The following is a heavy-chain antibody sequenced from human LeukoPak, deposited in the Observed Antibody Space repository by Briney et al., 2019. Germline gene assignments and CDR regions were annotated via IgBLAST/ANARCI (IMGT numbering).Heavy chain of an antibody. Sequence: GGSLRLSCAASGFTFSGYGMHWVRQAPGKGLEWVAVIWYDGSNKYYADSVKDRFTISRDNSKNTLYLQMNSLRAEDTAVYYCARGGVLWPAGFDYWGQGALVTVSS. V-gene: IGHV3-33*01. CDR3: ARGGVLWPAGFDY. CDR1: GFTFSGYG. J-gene: IGHJ4*02. D-gene: IGHD3-10*01. CDR2: IWYDGSNK.